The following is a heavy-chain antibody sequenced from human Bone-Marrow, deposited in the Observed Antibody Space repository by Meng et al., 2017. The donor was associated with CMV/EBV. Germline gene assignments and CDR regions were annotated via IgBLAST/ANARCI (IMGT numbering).Heavy chain of an antibody. CDR3: ARDQQLPSYYYYYYGMDV. J-gene: IGHJ6*02. Sequence: GGSLRLSCAASGFTFSSYWMHWVRQAPGKGLVWVSRINSDGSSTSYADSVKGRFTISRDNAKNTLYLQMNSLRAEDTAVYYCARDQQLPSYYYYYYGMDVWGQGTTVTVSS. CDR1: GFTFSSYW. V-gene: IGHV3-74*01. CDR2: INSDGSST. D-gene: IGHD6-13*01.